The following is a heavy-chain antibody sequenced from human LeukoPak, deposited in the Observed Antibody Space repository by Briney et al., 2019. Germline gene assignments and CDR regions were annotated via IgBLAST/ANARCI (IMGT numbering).Heavy chain of an antibody. CDR1: GFTFSSSA. CDR3: ARDSLAAAGTSPLDY. V-gene: IGHV3-30-3*01. Sequence: PGGSLRLSCAASGFTFSSSAMHWVRQAPDKGLEWVAVISYDGSNKYYADSVKGRFTISRDNSKNTLYLQMNSLRAEDTAVYYCARDSLAAAGTSPLDYWGQGTLVTVSS. D-gene: IGHD6-13*01. CDR2: ISYDGSNK. J-gene: IGHJ4*02.